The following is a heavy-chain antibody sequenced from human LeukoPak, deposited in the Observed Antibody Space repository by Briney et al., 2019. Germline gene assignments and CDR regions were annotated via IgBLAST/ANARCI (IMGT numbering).Heavy chain of an antibody. CDR2: IYHSGST. Sequence: SETLSLTCAVSGGSISSGGYSWSWIRQPPGKGLEWIGYIYHSGSTYYNPSLKSRVTISVDRSKNQFSLKLSSVTAADTAVYYCARGSEMATPAAVAFDIWGQGTMVTVSS. CDR1: GGSISSGGYS. CDR3: ARGSEMATPAAVAFDI. J-gene: IGHJ3*02. D-gene: IGHD5-24*01. V-gene: IGHV4-30-2*01.